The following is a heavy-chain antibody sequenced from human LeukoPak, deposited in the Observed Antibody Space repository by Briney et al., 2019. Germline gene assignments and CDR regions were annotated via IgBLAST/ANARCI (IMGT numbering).Heavy chain of an antibody. CDR1: GGTFSSYA. CDR2: IIPIFGTT. Sequence: ASVKVSCKASGGTFSSYAISWVRQAPGQGLEWMGGIIPIFGTTNYAHKVQGRVTITTDESTSTAYMELSSLRSEDTAVYYCARGMQGRYCSSTSCSNWFDPWGQGTLVTVSS. D-gene: IGHD2-2*01. J-gene: IGHJ5*02. CDR3: ARGMQGRYCSSTSCSNWFDP. V-gene: IGHV1-69*05.